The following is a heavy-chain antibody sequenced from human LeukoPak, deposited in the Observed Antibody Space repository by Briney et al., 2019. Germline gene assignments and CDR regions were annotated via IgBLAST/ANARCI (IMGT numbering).Heavy chain of an antibody. Sequence: SETLSLTCSVSGGSISSGSITSNHYYWSWIRQPPGKGLEWIGEINHSGSTNYNPSLKSRVTISVDTSKNQFSLKLSSVTAADTAVYYCARGTIFGVVMGYYYGMDVWGQGTTVTVSS. CDR2: INHSGST. CDR3: ARGTIFGVVMGYYYGMDV. J-gene: IGHJ6*02. CDR1: GGSISSGSITSNHYY. D-gene: IGHD3-3*01. V-gene: IGHV4-34*01.